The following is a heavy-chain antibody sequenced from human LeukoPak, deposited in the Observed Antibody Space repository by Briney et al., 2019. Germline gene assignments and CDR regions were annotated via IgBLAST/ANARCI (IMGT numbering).Heavy chain of an antibody. D-gene: IGHD3-10*01. Sequence: PSETLSLTCAVYGGSFSGYYWSWIRQPPGKGLEWIGEINHSGSTNYNPSLKSRVTISVDTSKNQFSLKLSSVTAADTAVYYCARVVNSGSLIDYWGQGTLVTVSS. V-gene: IGHV4-34*01. CDR1: GGSFSGYY. J-gene: IGHJ4*02. CDR2: INHSGST. CDR3: ARVVNSGSLIDY.